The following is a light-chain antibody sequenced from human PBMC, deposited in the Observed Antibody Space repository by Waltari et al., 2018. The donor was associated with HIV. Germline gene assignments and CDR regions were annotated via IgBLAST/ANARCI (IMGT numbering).Light chain of an antibody. V-gene: IGLV1-47*01. Sequence: QSVLTQPPSASGTPGQRITISCLGTRSNIGRDYAYWYQQLPGAAPKLLIYRSDQRPAGVPDRCSGAKSGTSASLAISGLRSEEEADYYCAAWDDSLSGWVFGGGTKLTVL. J-gene: IGLJ3*02. CDR2: RSD. CDR1: RSNIGRDY. CDR3: AAWDDSLSGWV.